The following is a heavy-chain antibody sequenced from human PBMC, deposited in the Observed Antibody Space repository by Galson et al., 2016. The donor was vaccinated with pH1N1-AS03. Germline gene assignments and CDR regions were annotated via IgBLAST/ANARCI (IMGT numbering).Heavy chain of an antibody. D-gene: IGHD6-19*01. Sequence: LSLTCTVSGDSFSSNIYYWNWLRQPAGKGLEWIGRLYTSGVTHYHPSLESRATISIDTSKKQFSLELTSVTAAGTAVYYCARGAPAVADFVYCGQGTLVIVSS. V-gene: IGHV4-61*02. CDR2: LYTSGVT. CDR3: ARGAPAVADFVY. J-gene: IGHJ4*02. CDR1: GDSFSSNIYY.